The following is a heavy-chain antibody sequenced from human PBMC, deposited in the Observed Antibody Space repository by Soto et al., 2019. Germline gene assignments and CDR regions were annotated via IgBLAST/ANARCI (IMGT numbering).Heavy chain of an antibody. CDR1: GGSISSSNW. V-gene: IGHV4-4*02. J-gene: IGHJ6*02. D-gene: IGHD2-2*01. CDR3: AQKSRYCSSTSCFYYYYRMNV. CDR2: IYHSGST. Sequence: PSETLSLTCAVSGGSISSSNWWSWVREPPGKGLEWNGEIYHSGSTNDNPSLKSRLTLSVDKSKNQFSLELSSVTAADTAVYYCAQKSRYCSSTSCFYYYYRMNVWGQGTTVTVSS.